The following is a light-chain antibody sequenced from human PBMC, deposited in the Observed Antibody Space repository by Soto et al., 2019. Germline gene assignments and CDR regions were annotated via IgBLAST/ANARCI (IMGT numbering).Light chain of an antibody. CDR1: QSISSW. CDR2: DAS. J-gene: IGKJ4*01. CDR3: QQYDNLPLT. V-gene: IGKV1-33*01. Sequence: DIQMTQSPSTLSASFGDRVTITCGASQSISSWLAWYQQKKGKAPKILIYDASNLETGVPSRFSGSGYGTDFNFTISSLQTEDIATYYCQQYDNLPLTFGGGTKVDIK.